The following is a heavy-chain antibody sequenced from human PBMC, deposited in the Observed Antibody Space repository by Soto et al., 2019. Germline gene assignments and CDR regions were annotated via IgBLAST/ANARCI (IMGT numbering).Heavy chain of an antibody. D-gene: IGHD1-26*01. V-gene: IGHV3-30*18. CDR3: VKDWVGGSNRYQLDY. CDR2: ISHGGIRK. J-gene: IGHJ4*02. CDR1: GCSFSDYG. Sequence: QVQLVESGGGVVQPGRSLRLSCAAAGCSFSDYGMHWVRQGPGKGLEWVATISHGGIRKHYADSVKGRFTISRDNSKKTVYLHLSSLRRDDTAKYYCVKDWVGGSNRYQLDYWGQGTVVTVSS.